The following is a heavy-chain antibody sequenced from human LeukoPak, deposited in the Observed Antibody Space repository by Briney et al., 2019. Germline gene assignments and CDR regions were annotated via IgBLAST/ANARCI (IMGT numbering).Heavy chain of an antibody. V-gene: IGHV4-30-4*08. CDR3: AQGGDYSSSSVFDY. D-gene: IGHD6-6*01. J-gene: IGHJ4*02. Sequence: SETLSLTCTVSGGSISSGDYYWSWIRQPPGKGLEWIGYIYYSGSTYYNPSLKSRVTISVDTSKNQFSLKLSSVTAADTAVYYCAQGGDYSSSSVFDYWGQGTLVTVAS. CDR1: GGSISSGDYY. CDR2: IYYSGST.